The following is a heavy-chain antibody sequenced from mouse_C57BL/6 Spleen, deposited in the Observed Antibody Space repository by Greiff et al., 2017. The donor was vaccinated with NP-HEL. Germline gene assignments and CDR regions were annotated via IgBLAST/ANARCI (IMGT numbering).Heavy chain of an antibody. J-gene: IGHJ4*01. CDR3: ARDGHYGYDDYAMDY. CDR2: ISDGGSYT. V-gene: IGHV5-4*01. CDR1: GFTFSSYA. D-gene: IGHD2-2*01. Sequence: EVQGVESGGGLVKPGGSLKLSCAASGFTFSSYAMSWVRQTPEKRLEWVATISDGGSYTYYPDNVKGRFTISRDNAKNNLYLQMSHLKSEDTAMYYCARDGHYGYDDYAMDYWGQGTSVTVSS.